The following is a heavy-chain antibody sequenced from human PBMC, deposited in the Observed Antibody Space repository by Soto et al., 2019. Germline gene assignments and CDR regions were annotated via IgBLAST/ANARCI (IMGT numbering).Heavy chain of an antibody. D-gene: IGHD5-12*01. V-gene: IGHV3-64D*06. Sequence: PGGSLRLSCSASGFTFSSYAMHWVRQAPGKGLEYVSGVRGNGDPPFYADSVKGRSTISRDNSKNTLYLQMSSLSADDTAVYYCVKSRCGNNFDFFDWGQGALVTVSS. CDR3: VKSRCGNNFDFFD. CDR2: VRGNGDPP. J-gene: IGHJ4*02. CDR1: GFTFSSYA.